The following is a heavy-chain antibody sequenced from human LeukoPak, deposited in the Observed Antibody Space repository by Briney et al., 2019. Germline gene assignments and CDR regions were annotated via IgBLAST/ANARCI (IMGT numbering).Heavy chain of an antibody. Sequence: GGSLRLSCAASGFTFSSYSMNWVRQAPGKGLEWVSSISSSSSYIYYADSVKGRFTISRDNAKNSLYLQMNSLRAEDTAVYYCARDRGSRSNSPYYFDYWGQGTLVTVSS. CDR3: ARDRGSRSNSPYYFDY. V-gene: IGHV3-21*01. CDR2: ISSSSSYI. J-gene: IGHJ4*02. D-gene: IGHD4-11*01. CDR1: GFTFSSYS.